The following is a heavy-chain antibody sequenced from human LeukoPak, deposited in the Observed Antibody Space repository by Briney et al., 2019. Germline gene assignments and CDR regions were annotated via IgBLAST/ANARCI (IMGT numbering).Heavy chain of an antibody. CDR2: ISVYDGKT. J-gene: IGHJ6*03. D-gene: IGHD4-11*01. CDR1: GYDFSSYG. Sequence: GASVKVSCKASGYDFSSYGLSWVRHVPGQGLQWMGWISVYDGKTDYGPLQGRVTMTRDTSTSTVNMELSSLRSEDTAVYYCARATTVTTWNLIYYYYYMDVWGKGTTVTVSS. CDR3: ARATTVTTWNLIYYYYYMDV. V-gene: IGHV1-18*01.